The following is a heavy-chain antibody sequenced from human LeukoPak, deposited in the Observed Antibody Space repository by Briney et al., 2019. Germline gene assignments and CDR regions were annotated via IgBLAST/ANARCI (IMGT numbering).Heavy chain of an antibody. J-gene: IGHJ4*02. D-gene: IGHD3-22*01. CDR3: ARRRYTSGYLDY. CDR1: GGSISSYY. V-gene: IGHV4-59*08. Sequence: PSETLSLTCTVSGGSISSYYWSWIRQPAGKGLEWIGYIYYSGSTNYNPSLKSRVTMSIDTSKSQFSLKLTSVTAADTAVYYCARRRYTSGYLDYWGQGTLVTVSS. CDR2: IYYSGST.